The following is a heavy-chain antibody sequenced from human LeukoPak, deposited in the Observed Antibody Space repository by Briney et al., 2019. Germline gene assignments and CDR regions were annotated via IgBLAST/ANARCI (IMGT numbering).Heavy chain of an antibody. V-gene: IGHV1-46*01. CDR3: ATGGAVTIQSPAQYFDY. J-gene: IGHJ4*02. CDR1: GNTFTSYY. CDR2: INPSGGST. D-gene: IGHD4-11*01. Sequence: GASVKVSCKASGNTFTSYYMHWVRQAPGQGLEWMGIINPSGGSTSYAQKFRGRVTMTRDTSTSTVYMELSSLRSEDTAVYYCATGGAVTIQSPAQYFDYWGQGTLVTVSS.